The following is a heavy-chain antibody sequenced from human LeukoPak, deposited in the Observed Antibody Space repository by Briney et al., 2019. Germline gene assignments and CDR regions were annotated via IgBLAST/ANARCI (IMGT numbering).Heavy chain of an antibody. CDR2: ISGSGDGT. D-gene: IGHD5-12*01. Sequence: PGGSLRLSCAASGFTFSSYAMTWVRQAPDRGLECVSSISGSGDGTNYADSVKGRSTISRENSKNTLYLQMNNLRAEDTAVYYCAKNLRRPHNSGDFYYMDVWGKGTTVTVSS. CDR3: AKNLRRPHNSGDFYYMDV. J-gene: IGHJ6*03. V-gene: IGHV3-23*01. CDR1: GFTFSSYA.